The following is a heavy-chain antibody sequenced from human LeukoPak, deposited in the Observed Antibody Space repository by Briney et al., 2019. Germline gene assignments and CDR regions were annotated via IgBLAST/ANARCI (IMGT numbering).Heavy chain of an antibody. CDR1: GFTVNSNY. CDR2: IYSVGST. CDR3: ARNPSYSSSLY. V-gene: IGHV3-66*02. D-gene: IGHD6-19*01. Sequence: GGSLRLSCAASGFTVNSNYMTWVRQAPGKGLEWVSVIYSVGSTYYADSVRGRFTVSRDNSKNTLYLQMNSLRAEDTAIYYCARNPSYSSSLYSGQGTLVTVSS. J-gene: IGHJ4*02.